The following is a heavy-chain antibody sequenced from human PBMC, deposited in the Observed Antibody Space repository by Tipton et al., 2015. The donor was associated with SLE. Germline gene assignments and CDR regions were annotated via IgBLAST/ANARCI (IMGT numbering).Heavy chain of an antibody. CDR3: ARVPTFSSSWDQAFDI. Sequence: TLSLTCAVYGESLSGHYWSWIRQSPGKGLECIGEINDSGRTNFHPSLKSRATISIDTSKNQFSLKLTSVTAADTAVYYCARVPTFSSSWDQAFDIWGQGTMVTVSS. CDR1: GESLSGHY. J-gene: IGHJ3*02. D-gene: IGHD6-13*01. V-gene: IGHV4-34*01. CDR2: INDSGRT.